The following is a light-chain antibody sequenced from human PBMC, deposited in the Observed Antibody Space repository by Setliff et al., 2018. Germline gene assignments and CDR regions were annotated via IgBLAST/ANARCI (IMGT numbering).Light chain of an antibody. CDR3: SSFRGGTSPFV. CDR2: DVS. Sequence: QSVLTQPASVSGSPGQTITISCTGTSSDVGNYIYASWYQQHPGRAPKLMIYDVSTRPSGISYRFSGSKSGNTASLTISGLQAEDEADYYCSSFRGGTSPFVFGTGTKVTVL. V-gene: IGLV2-14*03. J-gene: IGLJ1*01. CDR1: SSDVGNYIY.